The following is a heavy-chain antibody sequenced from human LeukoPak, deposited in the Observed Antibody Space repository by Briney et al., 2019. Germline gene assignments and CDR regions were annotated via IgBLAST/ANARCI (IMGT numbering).Heavy chain of an antibody. CDR1: GFTFSSYA. V-gene: IGHV3-30*04. Sequence: GGSLRLSCAASGFTFSSYAMHWVRQAPGKGLEWVAVISYDGSNKYYADSVKGRFTISRDNSKNTLYLQMNSPRAEDTAVYYCARGAVVTHYYYYGMDVWGQGTTVTVSS. J-gene: IGHJ6*02. CDR3: ARGAVVTHYYYYGMDV. CDR2: ISYDGSNK. D-gene: IGHD4-23*01.